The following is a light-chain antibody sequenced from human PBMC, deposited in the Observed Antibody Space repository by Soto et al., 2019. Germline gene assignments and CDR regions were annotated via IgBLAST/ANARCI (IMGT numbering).Light chain of an antibody. Sequence: EIVLTQSPATLSLSPGERATLSCRASQSVSSYLAWYQQKPGQAPRLLIYDASNTATGIPARCSGSGAGTDFTLTSSSLEPEDFAVYYCQQRSNWLSITFGQGTRLEIK. J-gene: IGKJ5*01. CDR2: DAS. V-gene: IGKV3-11*01. CDR3: QQRSNWLSIT. CDR1: QSVSSY.